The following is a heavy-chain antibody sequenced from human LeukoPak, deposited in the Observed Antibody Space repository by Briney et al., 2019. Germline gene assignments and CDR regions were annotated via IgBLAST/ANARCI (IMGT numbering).Heavy chain of an antibody. CDR3: ARAWGSGFDY. V-gene: IGHV3-43*01. D-gene: IGHD3-16*01. CDR1: GFTFDHYT. J-gene: IGHJ4*02. CDR2: ISWDGGST. Sequence: GSLRLSCAASGFTFDHYTMHWVRQAPGKGLEWVSLISWDGGSTYYADSVKGRFTISRDNSKNSLSLQMNSLRAEDTALYYCARAWGSGFDYWGQGTLVTVSS.